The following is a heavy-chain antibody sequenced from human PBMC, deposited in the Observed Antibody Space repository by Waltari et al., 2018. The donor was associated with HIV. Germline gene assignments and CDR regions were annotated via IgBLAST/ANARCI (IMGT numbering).Heavy chain of an antibody. J-gene: IGHJ4*02. CDR2: IYYSAST. V-gene: IGHV4-59*01. Sequence: QVQLQESGLGLVKPAETLSLTCTVSGGSISSYYWSWIRQPPGKGLEWIGYIYYSASTNYNPSRKSRVTISVDTSKKQFSLKLSSVTAADTAVYYCARLRQLVGIDYWGQGTLVTVSS. CDR3: ARLRQLVGIDY. D-gene: IGHD6-6*01. CDR1: GGSISSYY.